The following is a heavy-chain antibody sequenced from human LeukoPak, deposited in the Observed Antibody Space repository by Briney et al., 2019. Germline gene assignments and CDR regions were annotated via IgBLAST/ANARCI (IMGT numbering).Heavy chain of an antibody. V-gene: IGHV3-21*01. CDR3: ARESRDKAMVSY. CDR2: ISSSSSYI. D-gene: IGHD5-18*01. Sequence: GGSLRLSCAASGFTFSSYSMNWVRQAPGKGLEWVSSISSSSSYIYYADSVKGRFTISRDNAKNSLYLQMNSLRAEDTAVYYCARESRDKAMVSYWGQGTLVTVS. J-gene: IGHJ4*02. CDR1: GFTFSSYS.